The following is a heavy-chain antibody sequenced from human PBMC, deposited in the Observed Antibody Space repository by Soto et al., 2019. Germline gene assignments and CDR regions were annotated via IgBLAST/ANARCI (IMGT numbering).Heavy chain of an antibody. V-gene: IGHV3-64D*08. J-gene: IGHJ2*01. CDR2: ISSNGGST. CDR3: VKDADCSGGSCYSLTGYFDL. CDR1: GFTFSSYA. Sequence: EVQLVESGGGLVQPGGSLRLSCSASGFTFSSYAMHWVRQAPGKGLEYVSAISSNGGSTYYADSVKGRFTISRDNSKNTLYLQMSSLRAEDTAVYYCVKDADCSGGSCYSLTGYFDLWGRGTLVTVSS. D-gene: IGHD2-15*01.